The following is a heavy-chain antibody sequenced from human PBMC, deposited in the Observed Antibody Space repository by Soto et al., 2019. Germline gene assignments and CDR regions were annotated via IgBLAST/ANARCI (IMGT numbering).Heavy chain of an antibody. CDR1: GFTFMSYA. V-gene: IGHV3-30-3*01. J-gene: IGHJ4*02. D-gene: IGHD2-2*02. CDR2: ISYDGSNE. Sequence: GGSLRLSCAGSGFTFMSYAMEWVRLAPGKGLEWVAVISYDGSNEYYADSVKGRFSISRDNSKKTIYLQMNDLRTEDTAVYYCARPHSPRHYIRSFDNWGQGALVTVSS. CDR3: ARPHSPRHYIRSFDN.